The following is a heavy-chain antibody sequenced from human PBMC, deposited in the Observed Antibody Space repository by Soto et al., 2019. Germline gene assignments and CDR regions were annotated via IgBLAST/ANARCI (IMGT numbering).Heavy chain of an antibody. J-gene: IGHJ6*02. Sequence: PGESLKISCKGSGHSFTSYWIGWVRQMPGKGLEWMGIIYPGDSDTRYSPSFQGQVTISADKSISTAYLQWSSLKASDTAMYYCARQVAAAGTHKDYYYYGMDVWGQGTTVTVSS. D-gene: IGHD6-13*01. CDR2: IYPGDSDT. CDR1: GHSFTSYW. V-gene: IGHV5-51*01. CDR3: ARQVAAAGTHKDYYYYGMDV.